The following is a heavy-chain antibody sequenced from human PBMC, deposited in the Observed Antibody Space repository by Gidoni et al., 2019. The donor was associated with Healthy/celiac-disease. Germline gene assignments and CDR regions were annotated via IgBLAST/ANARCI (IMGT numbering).Heavy chain of an antibody. CDR2: ISYDGSNK. J-gene: IGHJ5*02. Sequence: QVQLVESGGGVVQPGRSLRLSCAASGFTFSSYGMHWVRQAPGKGLEWVAVISYDGSNKYYADSVKGRFTISRDNSKNTLYLQMNSLRAEDTAVYYCAKDRDPIDGYNWFDPWGQGTLVTVSS. CDR3: AKDRDPIDGYNWFDP. D-gene: IGHD3-10*01. CDR1: GFTFSSYG. V-gene: IGHV3-30*18.